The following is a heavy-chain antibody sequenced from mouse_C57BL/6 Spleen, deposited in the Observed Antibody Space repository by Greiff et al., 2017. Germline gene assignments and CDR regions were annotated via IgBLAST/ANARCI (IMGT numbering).Heavy chain of an antibody. Sequence: VQLQQPGAELVKPGASVKMSCKASGYTFTSYWITWVKQRPGQGLEWIGDIYPGSGSTNYNEKFKSKATLTVDTSSSTAYMQLSSLTSEDSAVYYCASRITTVVAEDYWGQGTTLTVSS. J-gene: IGHJ2*01. D-gene: IGHD1-1*01. CDR1: GYTFTSYW. CDR3: ASRITTVVAEDY. V-gene: IGHV1-55*01. CDR2: IYPGSGST.